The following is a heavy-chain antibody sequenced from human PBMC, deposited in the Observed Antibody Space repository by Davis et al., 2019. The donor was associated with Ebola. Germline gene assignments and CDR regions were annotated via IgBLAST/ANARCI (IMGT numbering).Heavy chain of an antibody. CDR1: GFPFSRYW. V-gene: IGHV3-7*03. CDR2: IKQDGSEK. J-gene: IGHJ4*02. CDR3: ARGLFSRGRDY. D-gene: IGHD6-13*01. Sequence: GGSLRLSCAGSGFPFSRYWMSWVRQAPGKGLEWVANIKQDGSEKYYVDSVKGRFTISRDNAKNSLYLQMNSLRAEDTAVYYCARGLFSRGRDYWGQGTLVTVSS.